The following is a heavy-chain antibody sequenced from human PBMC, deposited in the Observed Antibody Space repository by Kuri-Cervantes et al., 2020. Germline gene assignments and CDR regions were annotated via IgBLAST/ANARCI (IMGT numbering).Heavy chain of an antibody. D-gene: IGHD5-24*01. J-gene: IGHJ4*02. V-gene: IGHV4-30-2*05. CDR1: GGSISSGGYS. CDR2: IYHSGST. Sequence: SETLSLTCAVSGGSISSGGYSWSWIRQPPGKGLEWIGYIYHSGSTYHNPSLKSRVTISVDTSKNQFSLKLSSVTAADTAVYYCASTLALTMAGRPIDYWGQGTLVTVSS. CDR3: ASTLALTMAGRPIDY.